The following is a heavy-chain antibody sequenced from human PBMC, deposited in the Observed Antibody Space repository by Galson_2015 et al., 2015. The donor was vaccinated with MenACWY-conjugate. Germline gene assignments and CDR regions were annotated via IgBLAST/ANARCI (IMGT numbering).Heavy chain of an antibody. V-gene: IGHV3-23*01. J-gene: IGHJ3*02. Sequence: SLRLSCAASGFTFSSYAMSWVRQAPGKGLEWVSAISGSGGSTYYADSVKGRFTISRDNSKNTLYLQMNSLRAEDTAVYYCAKFQGGYCSSTSCYDAFDIWGQGTMVTVSS. CDR3: AKFQGGYCSSTSCYDAFDI. CDR2: ISGSGGST. D-gene: IGHD2-2*01. CDR1: GFTFSSYA.